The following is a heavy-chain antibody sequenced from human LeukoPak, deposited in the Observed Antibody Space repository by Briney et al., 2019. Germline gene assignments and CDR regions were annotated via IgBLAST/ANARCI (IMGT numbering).Heavy chain of an antibody. CDR2: ISYDGSNT. J-gene: IGHJ4*02. CDR3: ARARNGTLKY. Sequence: GGSLRLSCAASGFTFSHYAMHWVRQAPGKGLGWVAVISYDGSNTLYADSVKGRFTISRDNSKNTLYLQMNTLRAEDTAVYYCARARNGTLKYWGQGTLVTVSS. D-gene: IGHD1-26*01. CDR1: GFTFSHYA. V-gene: IGHV3-30*01.